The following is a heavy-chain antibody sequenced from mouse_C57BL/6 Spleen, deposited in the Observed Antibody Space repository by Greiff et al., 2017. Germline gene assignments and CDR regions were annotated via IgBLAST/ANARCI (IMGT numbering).Heavy chain of an antibody. CDR2: ISDGGSYT. D-gene: IGHD2-1*01. J-gene: IGHJ1*03. V-gene: IGHV5-4*01. CDR1: GFTFSSYA. CDR3: AREEGFYYGNYGYFDV. Sequence: DVMLVESGGGLVKPGGSLKLSCAASGFTFSSYAMSWVRQTPEKRLEWVATISDGGSYTYYPDNVKGRFTISRDNAKNNLYLQMSHLKSEDTAMYYCAREEGFYYGNYGYFDVWGTGTTVTVSS.